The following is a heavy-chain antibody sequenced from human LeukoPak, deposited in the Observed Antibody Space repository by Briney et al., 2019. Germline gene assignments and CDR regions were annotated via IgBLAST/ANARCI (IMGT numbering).Heavy chain of an antibody. CDR3: ATVEWDTPHAHFDY. CDR2: IIPIFGTA. V-gene: IGHV1-69*05. Sequence: GSSVKVSCKASGGTFSSYAISWVRQAPGQGLEWMGGIIPIFGTANYAQKFQGRVTITTDESTSTAYMELSSLRSEDTAVYYCATVEWDTPHAHFDYWGQGTLVTVSS. D-gene: IGHD3-3*01. CDR1: GGTFSSYA. J-gene: IGHJ4*02.